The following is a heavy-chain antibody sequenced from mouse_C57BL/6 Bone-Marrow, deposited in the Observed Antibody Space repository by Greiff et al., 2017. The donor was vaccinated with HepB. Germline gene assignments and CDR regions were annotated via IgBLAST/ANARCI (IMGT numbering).Heavy chain of an antibody. Sequence: EVQRVESGGGLVQSGRSLRLSCATSGFTFSDFYMEWVRQAPGKGLEWIAASRNKANDYTTEYSASVKGRFIVSRDTSQSILYLQMKALRAEDTAIYCCARDSYYYGSSIYAMDYWGQGTSVTVSS. J-gene: IGHJ4*01. CDR1: GFTFSDFY. CDR3: ARDSYYYGSSIYAMDY. D-gene: IGHD1-1*01. V-gene: IGHV7-1*01. CDR2: SRNKANDYTT.